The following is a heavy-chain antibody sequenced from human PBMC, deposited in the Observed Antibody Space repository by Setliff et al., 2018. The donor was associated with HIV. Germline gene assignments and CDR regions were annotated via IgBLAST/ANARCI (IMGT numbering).Heavy chain of an antibody. Sequence: SLRLSCTASGFTFGEYAMSWFRQAPGKGLEWVGLIRSKPYGETTEYAASAQGRFTVSRDDSKNIAYLQMHILESEDTAVYYCARGARLLAAYSDRWDYFYMAVWGKGTTVTVSS. CDR2: IRSKPYGETT. V-gene: IGHV3-49*03. J-gene: IGHJ6*03. D-gene: IGHD1-26*01. CDR3: ARGARLLAAYSDRWDYFYMAV. CDR1: GFTFGEYA.